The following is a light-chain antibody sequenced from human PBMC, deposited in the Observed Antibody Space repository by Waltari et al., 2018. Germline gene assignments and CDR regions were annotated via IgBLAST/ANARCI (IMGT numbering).Light chain of an antibody. Sequence: QLVLTQSPSASASLGASVKLTCTLSSWHSSNVIAWLQQRPEKGPRSLMKVNSDGSHNKGDEIPDRFSGSSSGAERYLTISSLQSEDEGDYYCQTGGHGTWVFGGGTKLTVL. CDR1: SWHSSNV. CDR2: VNSDGSH. V-gene: IGLV4-69*01. CDR3: QTGGHGTWV. J-gene: IGLJ3*02.